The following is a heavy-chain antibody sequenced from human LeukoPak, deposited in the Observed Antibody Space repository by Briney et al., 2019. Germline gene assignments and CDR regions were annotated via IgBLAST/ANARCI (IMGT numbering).Heavy chain of an antibody. CDR3: ARGGQPNPYYYYGMDV. CDR2: IYYSGST. Sequence: SETLSLTCAVYGGSFSGYYWSWIRQPPGKGLEWIGYIYYSGSTNYNPSLKSRVTISVDTSKNQFSLKLSSVTAADTAVYYCARGGQPNPYYYYGMDVWGQGTTVTVSS. V-gene: IGHV4-59*01. CDR1: GGSFSGYY. J-gene: IGHJ6*02. D-gene: IGHD2-2*01.